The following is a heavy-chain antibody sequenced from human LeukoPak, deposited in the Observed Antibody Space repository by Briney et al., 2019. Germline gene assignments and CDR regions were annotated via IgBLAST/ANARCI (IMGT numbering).Heavy chain of an antibody. Sequence: TGGSLRLSCAASGFTFSSYSMNWVRQAPGKGLEWVSSISSSSSYIYYADSVKGRFTISRDNAKNSLYLQMNSLRAEDTAVYYCAGEIEGTIFGVVVIWHAFDIWGQGTMVTVSS. J-gene: IGHJ3*02. CDR3: AGEIEGTIFGVVVIWHAFDI. CDR2: ISSSSSYI. CDR1: GFTFSSYS. V-gene: IGHV3-21*01. D-gene: IGHD3-3*01.